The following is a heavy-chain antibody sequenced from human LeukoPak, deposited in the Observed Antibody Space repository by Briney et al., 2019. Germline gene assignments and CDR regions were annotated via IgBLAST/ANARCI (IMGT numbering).Heavy chain of an antibody. CDR2: ISYSGST. CDR3: ARGGYEARSYYFDY. J-gene: IGHJ4*02. CDR1: GGSISNYY. V-gene: IGHV4-59*01. D-gene: IGHD5-12*01. Sequence: PSVTLSLTCTVSGGSISNYYWSWIRQPPGKGLEWIGYISYSGSTDHNPSLKSRVTISVDTSKNQFSLRLSSVTAADTAVYYCARGGYEARSYYFDYWGQGTLVTVSS.